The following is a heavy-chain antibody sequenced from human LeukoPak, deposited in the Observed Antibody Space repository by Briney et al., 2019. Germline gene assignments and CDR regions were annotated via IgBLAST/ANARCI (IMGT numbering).Heavy chain of an antibody. J-gene: IGHJ3*02. CDR3: ARDPLHWNDGVDDSFDI. Sequence: GSLRLSCAASGFTFSSYSMNWVRRAPGKGLEWVSSISSSSSYIYYADSVKGRFTISRDNAKNSLYLQMNSLRVEDTAVYYCARDPLHWNDGVDDSFDIWGQGTMVTVSS. V-gene: IGHV3-21*01. D-gene: IGHD1-1*01. CDR1: GFTFSSYS. CDR2: ISSSSSYI.